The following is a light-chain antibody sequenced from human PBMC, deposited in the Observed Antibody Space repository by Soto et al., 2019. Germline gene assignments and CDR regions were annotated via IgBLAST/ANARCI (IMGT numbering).Light chain of an antibody. V-gene: IGLV2-14*01. CDR2: GVS. CDR3: SSYTSSSTLV. J-gene: IGLJ2*01. Sequence: QSARTQPASVSGSPGQSITISCTGTRNDVGNYDYVSWYQQHPGKAPKVVIYGVSYRPSGVSNRFAGSKSGNTASLTISGLRAEDEAEYYCSSYTSSSTLVFGGGTKVTVL. CDR1: RNDVGNYDY.